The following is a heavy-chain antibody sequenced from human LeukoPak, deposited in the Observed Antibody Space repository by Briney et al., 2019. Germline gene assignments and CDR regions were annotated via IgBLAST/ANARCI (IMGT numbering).Heavy chain of an antibody. D-gene: IGHD1-26*01. CDR3: ARDGVGATIHSAFDI. Sequence: GGSLRLSCAASGFTFSSYWMSWVRQAPGKGLEWVSSISSSSSYIYYADSVKGRFTISRDNAKNSLYLQMNSLRAEDTALYHCARDGVGATIHSAFDIWGQGTMVTVSS. CDR2: ISSSSSYI. V-gene: IGHV3-21*04. CDR1: GFTFSSYW. J-gene: IGHJ3*02.